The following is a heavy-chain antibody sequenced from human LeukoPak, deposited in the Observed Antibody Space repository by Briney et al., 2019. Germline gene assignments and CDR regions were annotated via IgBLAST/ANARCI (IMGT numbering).Heavy chain of an antibody. CDR1: GGSISGYY. CDR2: VYSGGST. D-gene: IGHD2-2*01. J-gene: IGHJ5*02. V-gene: IGHV4-4*07. CDR3: ARGSPSTSAVPAS. Sequence: SETLSLTCTVSGGSISGYYWSWIRQPAGKGLKWIGRVYSGGSTNYNPSFESRVTMSVDTSKNQISLRLSSVTAADTAVYYCARGSPSTSAVPASWGQGTLATVSS.